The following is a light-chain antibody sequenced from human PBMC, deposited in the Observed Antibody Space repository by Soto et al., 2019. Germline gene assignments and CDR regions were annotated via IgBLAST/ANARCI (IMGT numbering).Light chain of an antibody. V-gene: IGKV1-8*01. CDR2: AAS. CDR1: QGISSY. CDR3: QQYYSYPHT. J-gene: IGKJ1*01. Sequence: AIRMTQSPSSFSASTGDRVTITCRASQGISSYLAWYQQKPGKAPKLLIYAASTLQSGVPSRFSGSGSGTDFTLTISCLQSEDGENYYCQQYYSYPHTFGQGTKVDIK.